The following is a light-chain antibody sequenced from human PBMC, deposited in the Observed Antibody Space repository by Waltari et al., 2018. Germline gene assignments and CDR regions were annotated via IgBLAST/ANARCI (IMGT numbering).Light chain of an antibody. CDR2: GAS. Sequence: ELVLTQSPGTLSFSPGDTAILSCRASQSVSKYLAWYQQKPGQAPRLLIFGASSRATGIPDRFSGSGSGTDLSLTISRVEPEDFAVYYCQQYVSLPATFGQGTKVEIE. CDR1: QSVSKY. CDR3: QQYVSLPAT. J-gene: IGKJ1*01. V-gene: IGKV3-20*01.